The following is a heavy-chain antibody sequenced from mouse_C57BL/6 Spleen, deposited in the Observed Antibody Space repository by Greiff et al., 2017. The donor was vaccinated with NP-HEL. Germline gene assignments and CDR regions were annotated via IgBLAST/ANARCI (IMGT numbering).Heavy chain of an antibody. D-gene: IGHD2-4*01. CDR2: ISSGSSTI. J-gene: IGHJ2*01. CDR3: ARENYDLYYFDY. Sequence: EVQLVESGGGSVKPGGSLKLSCAASGFTFSDYGMHWVRQAPEKGLEWVAYISSGSSTIYYADTVKGRFTISRDNAKNTLFLQMTSLRSEDTAMYYCARENYDLYYFDYWGQGTTLTVSS. CDR1: GFTFSDYG. V-gene: IGHV5-17*01.